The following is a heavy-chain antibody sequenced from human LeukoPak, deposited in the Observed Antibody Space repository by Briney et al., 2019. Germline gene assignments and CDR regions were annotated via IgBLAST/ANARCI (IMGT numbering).Heavy chain of an antibody. D-gene: IGHD3-10*01. CDR2: ISYDGSNK. Sequence: PGGSLRLSCAASGFTFSSYAMHWVRQAPGKGLEWVAVISYDGSNKYYADSVKGRFTISRDNSKNTLYLQMNSLRAEDTAVYYCAKDTYYYGSGSSFDYWGQGTLVTVSS. J-gene: IGHJ4*02. CDR3: AKDTYYYGSGSSFDY. CDR1: GFTFSSYA. V-gene: IGHV3-30*04.